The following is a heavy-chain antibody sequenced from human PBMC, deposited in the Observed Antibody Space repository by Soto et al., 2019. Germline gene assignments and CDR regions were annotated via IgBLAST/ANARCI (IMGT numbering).Heavy chain of an antibody. D-gene: IGHD2-2*01. J-gene: IGHJ4*02. CDR3: ARDWFGGYCSSTSCSALDY. Sequence: ASVKVSCKASGYTFTNYAIHWVRQAPGQRLEWMGWINAGNGKTKYSQNFQGRVTMTTDTSTSTAYMELRSLRSDDTAVFYCARDWFGGYCSSTSCSALDYWGQGTLVTVSS. V-gene: IGHV1-3*01. CDR1: GYTFTNYA. CDR2: INAGNGKT.